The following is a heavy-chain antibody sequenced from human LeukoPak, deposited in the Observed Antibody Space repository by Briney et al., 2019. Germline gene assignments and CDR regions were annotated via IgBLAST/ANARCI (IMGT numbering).Heavy chain of an antibody. D-gene: IGHD1-26*01. CDR1: EFSFSNHW. Sequence: PGGSLRLSCAASEFSFSNHWVNWVRQAPGKGPEWVSFIYSGGSTYYADSVKGRFTISRDNSKNTLYLQMNSLRVEDTAVYYCARGVSGSYPYFDYWGQGTLVTVSS. V-gene: IGHV3-53*01. J-gene: IGHJ4*02. CDR2: IYSGGST. CDR3: ARGVSGSYPYFDY.